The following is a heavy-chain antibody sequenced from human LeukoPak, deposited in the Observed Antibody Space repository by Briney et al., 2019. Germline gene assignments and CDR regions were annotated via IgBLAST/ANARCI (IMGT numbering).Heavy chain of an antibody. Sequence: CRATGLSCSDYSMALIGQSSRKGLEWLSYISLSSSYTNYADSVKGRFTVSRDNTKNSLDLQMNSLRAEDTALYFCARVGSGLDVWGNGTAVTVSS. CDR2: ISLSSSYT. CDR3: ARVGSGLDV. CDR1: GLSCSDYS. D-gene: IGHD3-10*01. V-gene: IGHV3-11*06. J-gene: IGHJ6*04.